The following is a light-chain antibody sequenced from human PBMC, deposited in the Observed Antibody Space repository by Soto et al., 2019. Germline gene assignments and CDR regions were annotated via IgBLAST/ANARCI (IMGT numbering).Light chain of an antibody. V-gene: IGKV3-20*01. CDR1: QGVSSTS. CDR2: GAS. CDR3: QQYGSSPWT. J-gene: IGKJ1*01. Sequence: EIVLTQSPGTLSLSPGERATLFCRASQGVSSTSLAWYQQKPGQAPRLLIYGASNRATGIPDRFSGSGSGTDFTLTISRLESEDFAVYYCQQYGSSPWTFGQGTKVEIK.